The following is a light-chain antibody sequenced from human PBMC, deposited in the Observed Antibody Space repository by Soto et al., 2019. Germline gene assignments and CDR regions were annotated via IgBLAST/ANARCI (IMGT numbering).Light chain of an antibody. CDR2: DAS. Sequence: ETMMTQSPDTLSVSLGERATLSCRASQSLRSSLAWYQQKPGQAPRLLIYDASTRATGIPARFSGSGSGTDCTLTISGLQSEDFAVYYCQQYNNWPQTFGQGNKVEIK. CDR3: QQYNNWPQT. V-gene: IGKV3-15*01. CDR1: QSLRSS. J-gene: IGKJ1*01.